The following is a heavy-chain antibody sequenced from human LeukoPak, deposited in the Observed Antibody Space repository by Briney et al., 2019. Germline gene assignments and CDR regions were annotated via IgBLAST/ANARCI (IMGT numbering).Heavy chain of an antibody. J-gene: IGHJ4*02. Sequence: GTSLRLSCAASGFTFINYPLHWVRQAPGKGLEWVALISYDGSTKYYADSVKGRFTISRDNSKNTHYLQMNSLRAEDTAVYYCAKDGVRGDILTGYSSFDSWGQGTLVTVSS. D-gene: IGHD3-9*01. V-gene: IGHV3-30-3*01. CDR2: ISYDGSTK. CDR3: AKDGVRGDILTGYSSFDS. CDR1: GFTFINYP.